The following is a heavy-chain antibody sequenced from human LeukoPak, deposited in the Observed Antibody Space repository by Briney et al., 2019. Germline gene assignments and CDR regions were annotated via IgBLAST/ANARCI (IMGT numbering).Heavy chain of an antibody. CDR1: GFTFSTYA. Sequence: GGSLRLSCAASGFTFSTYAMSWVRQAPGKGLEWVSAISGSGTSTYYADSVNGRFTISRDNSKNTLYLQMNSLTAEDTAIYYCAKDLHKSGWYYYRFHSWGQGTLLAVSS. D-gene: IGHD6-19*01. V-gene: IGHV3-23*01. CDR2: ISGSGTST. CDR3: AKDLHKSGWYYYRFHS. J-gene: IGHJ4*02.